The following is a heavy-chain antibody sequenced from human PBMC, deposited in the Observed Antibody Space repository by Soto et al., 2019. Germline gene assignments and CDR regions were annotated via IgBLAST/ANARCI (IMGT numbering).Heavy chain of an antibody. CDR2: ISSNGRST. CDR1: GFTFSTYA. Sequence: GGSLRLSCAASGFTFSTYAMHWVRQAPGKGLEYVSAISSNGRSTYYANSVKGRFTISRDNSKNTLYLQMDSLRAEDMAAYYCARDRCTNGVCYAPSDYWGQGTLVTVSS. CDR3: ARDRCTNGVCYAPSDY. J-gene: IGHJ4*02. D-gene: IGHD2-8*01. V-gene: IGHV3-64*01.